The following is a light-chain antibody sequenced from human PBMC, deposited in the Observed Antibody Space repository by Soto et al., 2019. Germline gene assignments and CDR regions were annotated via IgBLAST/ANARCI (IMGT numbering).Light chain of an antibody. V-gene: IGLV2-14*03. J-gene: IGLJ1*01. CDR1: SSDVGAYDF. CDR2: EVS. CDR3: SSYTSSSTRV. Sequence: QSVLTQPASVSGSAGQSMTISCTGTSSDVGAYDFVSWYQQHPDKAPKLMIYEVSNRTSGVSNRFSGSKSVNTATLTISGLQAEDEADYYCSSYTSSSTRVFGTGTKVTVL.